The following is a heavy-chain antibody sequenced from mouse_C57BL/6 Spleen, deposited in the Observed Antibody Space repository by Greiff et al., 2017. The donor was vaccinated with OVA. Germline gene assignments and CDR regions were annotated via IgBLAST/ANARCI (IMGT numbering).Heavy chain of an antibody. CDR3: ASHYEYDTGVAY. CDR1: GFTFSDYY. D-gene: IGHD2-4*01. Sequence: EVKLVESEGGLVQPGSSMKLSCTASGFTFSDYYMAWVRQVPEKGLEWVANINYDGSSTYYMDSLQRRFIISRANAKNMLYLHRSSLKSEDTATYYCASHYEYDTGVAYWGQGTLVTVSA. J-gene: IGHJ3*01. CDR2: INYDGSST. V-gene: IGHV5-16*01.